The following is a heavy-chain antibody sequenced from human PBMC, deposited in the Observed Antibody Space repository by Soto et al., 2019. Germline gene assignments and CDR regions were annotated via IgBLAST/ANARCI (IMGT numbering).Heavy chain of an antibody. Sequence: PSETLSLTCAVFGGSFSGYYWSWIRQPPGKGLEWIGAINHSGSTNYNPSLKSRVTISVDTSKNQFSLKLSSVTAADTAVYYCARGNSSSPPVYWGQGTLVTVSS. CDR3: ARGNSSSPPVY. CDR1: GGSFSGYY. D-gene: IGHD6-6*01. J-gene: IGHJ4*02. V-gene: IGHV4-34*01. CDR2: INHSGST.